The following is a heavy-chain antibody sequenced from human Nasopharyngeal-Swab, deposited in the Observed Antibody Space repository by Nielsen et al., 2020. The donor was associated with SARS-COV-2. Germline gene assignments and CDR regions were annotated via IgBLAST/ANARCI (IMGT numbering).Heavy chain of an antibody. Sequence: SETLSLTCTVSGGSISSYYWSWIRQPPGKGLEWIGYIYYSGSTYYNPSLKSRVTISVDTSKNQFSLKLSSVTAADTAVYYCASPYGPHAFDIWGQGTMVTVSS. CDR2: IYYSGST. D-gene: IGHD4-17*01. CDR1: GGSISSYY. V-gene: IGHV4-59*08. J-gene: IGHJ3*02. CDR3: ASPYGPHAFDI.